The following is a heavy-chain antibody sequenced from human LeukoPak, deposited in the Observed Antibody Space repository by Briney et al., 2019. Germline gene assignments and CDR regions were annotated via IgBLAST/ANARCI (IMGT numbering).Heavy chain of an antibody. J-gene: IGHJ5*02. CDR2: INPSGGST. Sequence: GASVKVSCKASGYTFTSYGISWVRQAPGQGLEWMGIINPSGGSTSYAQKFQGRVTMTRDMSTSTVYMELSSLRSEDTAVYYCAREPWFDPWGQGTLVTVSS. CDR3: AREPWFDP. CDR1: GYTFTSYG. V-gene: IGHV1-46*01.